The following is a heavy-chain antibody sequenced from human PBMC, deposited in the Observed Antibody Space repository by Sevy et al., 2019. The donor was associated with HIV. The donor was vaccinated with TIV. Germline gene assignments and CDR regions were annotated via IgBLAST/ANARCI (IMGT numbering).Heavy chain of an antibody. CDR2: IKSKTDGGTT. D-gene: IGHD3-16*02. CDR1: GFTFSNAW. V-gene: IGHV3-15*01. Sequence: GGSLRLSCAASGFTFSNAWMSWVRQAPGKGLEWVGRIKSKTDGGTTDYAAPVKGRFTISRDDSKNTLYLQMNSLKTGDTAVYYCTTARIMITFGGVIADDYWGQGTLVTVSS. J-gene: IGHJ4*02. CDR3: TTARIMITFGGVIADDY.